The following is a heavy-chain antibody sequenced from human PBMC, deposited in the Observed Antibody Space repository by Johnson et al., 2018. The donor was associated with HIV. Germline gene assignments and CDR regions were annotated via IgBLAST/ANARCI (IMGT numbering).Heavy chain of an antibody. D-gene: IGHD3-22*01. CDR1: GFTFSSYG. CDR3: AKDKSGRYYDSSGYSLDDAFDI. V-gene: IGHV3-30*02. CDR2: IRYDGSNK. Sequence: QVQLVESGGGVVQPGGSLRLSCAASGFTFSSYGMHCVRQAPGKGLEWVAFIRYDGSNKYYADSVKGRFTISRDHSKNTLYLQMNSLRAEDTAVYYCAKDKSGRYYDSSGYSLDDAFDIWGQGTMVTVSS. J-gene: IGHJ3*02.